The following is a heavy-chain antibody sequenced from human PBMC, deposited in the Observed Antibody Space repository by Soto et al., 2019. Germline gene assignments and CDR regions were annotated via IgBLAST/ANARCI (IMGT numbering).Heavy chain of an antibody. V-gene: IGHV4-39*01. D-gene: IGHD3-3*01. CDR3: ARQSDDFWSGYVWSDP. CDR2: IYYSGST. CDR1: GGSISSSSYY. J-gene: IGHJ5*02. Sequence: NPSETLSLTCTVSGGSISSSSYYWGWIRQPPGKGLEWIGSIYYSGSTYYNPSLKSRVTISVDTSKNQFSLKLSSVTAADTAVYYCARQSDDFWSGYVWSDPWGQGTLVTVSS.